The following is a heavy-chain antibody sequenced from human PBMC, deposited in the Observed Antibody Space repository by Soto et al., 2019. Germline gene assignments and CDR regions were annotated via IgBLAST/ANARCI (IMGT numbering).Heavy chain of an antibody. D-gene: IGHD6-13*01. CDR1: GLPFSSYE. Sequence: HPEGSLRLSCAASGLPFSSYEMNWVRQAPGKGLEWVSYISSSVSTIYYADSVKGRLTISRDNAKSSLYLKMNRLRAEDTAVYYCARDRGGTSAAGLYYYYGTDVWCQGNTVSIS. V-gene: IGHV3-48*03. CDR2: ISSSVSTI. CDR3: ARDRGGTSAAGLYYYYGTDV. J-gene: IGHJ6*02.